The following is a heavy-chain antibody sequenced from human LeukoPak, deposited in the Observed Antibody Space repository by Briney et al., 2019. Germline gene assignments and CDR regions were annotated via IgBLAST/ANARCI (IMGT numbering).Heavy chain of an antibody. CDR2: IKSKTDGGTT. CDR1: RFTFSNAW. D-gene: IGHD5-18*01. CDR3: TAGGYGYGYGRY. J-gene: IGHJ4*02. V-gene: IGHV3-15*01. Sequence: GGSLRLSCAASRFTFSNAWMSWVRQAPGKGLEWVGRIKSKTDGGTTDYAAPVKGRFTISRDDSKNTLYLQMNSLKTEDTAVYYCTAGGYGYGYGRYWGQGTLVTVSS.